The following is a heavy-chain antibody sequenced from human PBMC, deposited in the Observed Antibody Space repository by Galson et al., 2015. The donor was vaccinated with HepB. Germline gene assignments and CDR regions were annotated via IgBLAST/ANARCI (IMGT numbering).Heavy chain of an antibody. CDR3: ARANYYSDGFDI. CDR1: GFTFSGYW. D-gene: IGHD3-10*01. J-gene: IGHJ3*02. CDR2: INSGGSST. V-gene: IGHV3-74*01. Sequence: SLRLSCAASGFTFSGYWLHWVRQAPGKGLVWVSRINSGGSSTHYADSVKGRFTISRDNAKNTLYLQMNSLRAEDTAVYYCARANYYSDGFDIWGQGTMVTVSS.